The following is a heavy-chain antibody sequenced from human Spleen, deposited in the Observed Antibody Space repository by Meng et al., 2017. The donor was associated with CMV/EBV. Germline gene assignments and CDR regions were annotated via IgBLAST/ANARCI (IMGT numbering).Heavy chain of an antibody. V-gene: IGHV3-30*02. CDR1: GFTFSTYD. CDR3: ARHVWNALWFDP. J-gene: IGHJ5*02. CDR2: IRYDGSNK. Sequence: GGSLRLSCGASGFTFSTYDMHWVRQAPGKGLEWVAFIRYDGSNKYYADSVKGRFTISRDNSKNTLYLQTNSLRAEDTALYYCARHVWNALWFDPWGQGTLVTVSS. D-gene: IGHD3-3*02.